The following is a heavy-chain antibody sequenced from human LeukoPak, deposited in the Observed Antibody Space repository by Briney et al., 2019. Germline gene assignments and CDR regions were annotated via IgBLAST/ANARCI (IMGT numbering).Heavy chain of an antibody. CDR3: AREDVDITVATSGAFDI. J-gene: IGHJ3*02. D-gene: IGHD6-19*01. CDR1: GFTFNRDW. Sequence: GGSLRLSCAASGFTFNRDWMHWVRQAPGKGLVWVSRIISDGSIPSYADSVKGRFTISRDNAKNTVYLQMNSLRAEDTAVYYCAREDVDITVATSGAFDIWGQGTMVAVSS. CDR2: IISDGSIP. V-gene: IGHV3-74*01.